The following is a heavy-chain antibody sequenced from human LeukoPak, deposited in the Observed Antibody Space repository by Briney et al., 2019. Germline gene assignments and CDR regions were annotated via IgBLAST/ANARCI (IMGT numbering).Heavy chain of an antibody. V-gene: IGHV3-73*01. Sequence: GGSLRLSCAASGFTFSGSAMRWVRQASGKGLEWVGRIRSKANSYATAYAASVKGRFTISRDDSKNTAYLQMNSLKTEDTAVYYCTRQPGYSSGWYVFDYWGQGTLVTVSS. J-gene: IGHJ4*02. D-gene: IGHD6-19*01. CDR3: TRQPGYSSGWYVFDY. CDR2: IRSKANSYAT. CDR1: GFTFSGSA.